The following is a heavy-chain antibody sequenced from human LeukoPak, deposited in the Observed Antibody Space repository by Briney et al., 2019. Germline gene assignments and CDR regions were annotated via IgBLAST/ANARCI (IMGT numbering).Heavy chain of an antibody. D-gene: IGHD2-15*01. J-gene: IGHJ3*02. CDR2: ISYDGSNK. Sequence: GGSLRLSCAASGFTFSSYGMHGVRQAPGKGLEWVAVISYDGSNKYYADSVKGRFTISRDNSKNTLYLQMNSLRAEDTAVYYCAKGGGGYCSGGSCYDYLDAFDIWGQGTMVTVSS. CDR3: AKGGGGYCSGGSCYDYLDAFDI. CDR1: GFTFSSYG. V-gene: IGHV3-30*18.